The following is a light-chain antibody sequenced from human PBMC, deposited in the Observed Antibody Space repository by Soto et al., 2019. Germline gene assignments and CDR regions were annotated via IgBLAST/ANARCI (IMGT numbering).Light chain of an antibody. Sequence: DIDMTQSPSSLSASVGDRVAITCRASQTISTYLNWYHQKPGTAPKLLIYTASSLQGGVPPRFSGNGSGTLFTLTLSSLQPEDSGIYYCQQSYSRPYTFGQGTKVDIK. J-gene: IGKJ2*01. CDR3: QQSYSRPYT. V-gene: IGKV1-39*01. CDR1: QTISTY. CDR2: TAS.